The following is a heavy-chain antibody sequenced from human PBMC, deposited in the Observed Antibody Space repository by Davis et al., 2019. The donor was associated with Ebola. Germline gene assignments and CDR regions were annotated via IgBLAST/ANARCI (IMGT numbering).Heavy chain of an antibody. Sequence: PGESLKISCAASGFTFSRSGMHWVRQAPGKGLEWVAFTSYDGSYKYYADSVKGRFTISRDNSKNTLYLQMNSLRGEDTAVYYCVRKGNWNYVLDYWGQGTLVTVSS. CDR2: TSYDGSYK. D-gene: IGHD1-7*01. CDR3: VRKGNWNYVLDY. CDR1: GFTFSRSG. J-gene: IGHJ4*02. V-gene: IGHV3-30*03.